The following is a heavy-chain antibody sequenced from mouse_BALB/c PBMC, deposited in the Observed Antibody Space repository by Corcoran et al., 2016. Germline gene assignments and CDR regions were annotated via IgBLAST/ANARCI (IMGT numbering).Heavy chain of an antibody. CDR2: IYPGSGNT. Sequence: IQLQPAGPELVKPGASVEISCKASGYTFTDYYKNWVKQKPGQGLEWSGWIYPGSGNTKYNEQFKGKATLTVDTSSSTTYMQLSSLTSEDTAVYVCARGYGNYVMDYWGQGTSVTVSS. CDR3: ARGYGNYVMDY. J-gene: IGHJ4*01. D-gene: IGHD2-10*02. CDR1: GYTFTDYY. V-gene: IGHV1-84*02.